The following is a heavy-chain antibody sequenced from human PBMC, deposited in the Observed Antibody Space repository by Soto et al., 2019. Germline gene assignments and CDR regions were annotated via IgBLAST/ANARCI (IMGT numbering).Heavy chain of an antibody. D-gene: IGHD2-15*01. Sequence: EVQLVESGGGLVQPGGSLRLSCAASGFSFDDYAMHWVRQAPGKGLEWVSGINWNSLKLGYADSVKGRFTISRDNAKNSLYLQMNSLRPEDTALYYCAKDKYCLGGSCAWDYLASWGQGTLVTVSS. J-gene: IGHJ4*02. CDR2: INWNSLKL. CDR3: AKDKYCLGGSCAWDYLAS. V-gene: IGHV3-9*01. CDR1: GFSFDDYA.